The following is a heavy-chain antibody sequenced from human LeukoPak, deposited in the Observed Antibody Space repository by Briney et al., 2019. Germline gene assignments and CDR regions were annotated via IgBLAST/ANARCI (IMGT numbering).Heavy chain of an antibody. J-gene: IGHJ4*02. D-gene: IGHD5-12*01. Sequence: GGSLRLSCAASGFTFSSYSMNWVRQAPGKGLEWISYIGSSRSTIYYADSVKGRFTISRDNAKNSLYLQMNSLRAEDTAVYYCTRGYVGIDYWGQGTLVTVSS. CDR2: IGSSRSTI. CDR3: TRGYVGIDY. V-gene: IGHV3-48*04. CDR1: GFTFSSYS.